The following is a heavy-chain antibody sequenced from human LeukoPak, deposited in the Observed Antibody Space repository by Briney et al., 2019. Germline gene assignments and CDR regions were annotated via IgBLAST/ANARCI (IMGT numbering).Heavy chain of an antibody. CDR3: ALGSPHTPIDY. CDR2: ISSSGSTT. J-gene: IGHJ4*02. Sequence: PGGCQRLLRGASGFIFRRRSINGVREARGKGREWVSYISSSGSTTHYADSVKGRFTISSDNAKNSMYLQMNSLRDEDTAVYYCALGSPHTPIDYWGRGTLVTVSS. V-gene: IGHV3-48*02. D-gene: IGHD2-15*01. CDR1: GFIFRRRS.